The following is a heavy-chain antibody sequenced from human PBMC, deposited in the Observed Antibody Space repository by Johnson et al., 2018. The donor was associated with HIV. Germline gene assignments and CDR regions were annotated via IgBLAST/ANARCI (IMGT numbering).Heavy chain of an antibody. J-gene: IGHJ3*02. CDR1: GFTFSDYY. V-gene: IGHV3-11*04. CDR2: LSSRARNL. Sequence: QVQLVESGGGLVKPGGSLRLSCAASGFTFSDYYMSWIRQTPGKGREWLSYLSSRARNLYHAHFSKGRFPISRDNAKNSLFLQMNSLRAEDTAVYYCARGYDSSAYYYVGAFDIWGQGTMVTVSS. D-gene: IGHD3-22*01. CDR3: ARGYDSSAYYYVGAFDI.